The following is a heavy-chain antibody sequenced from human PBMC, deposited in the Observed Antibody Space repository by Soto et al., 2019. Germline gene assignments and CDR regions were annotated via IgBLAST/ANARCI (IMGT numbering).Heavy chain of an antibody. CDR3: ARERSSSGSSFDYYYYGMDV. CDR2: INPNSGGI. J-gene: IGHJ6*02. V-gene: IGHV1-2*04. Sequence: QVQLVQSGAEVKKPGASVKVSCKASGYTFTGYYMHWVRQAPGQGLEWMGWINPNSGGINYAQKFQGWVTMTRDTSISTAYMELSRLRSDDTAVYYCARERSSSGSSFDYYYYGMDVWGQGTTVTVSS. CDR1: GYTFTGYY. D-gene: IGHD6-13*01.